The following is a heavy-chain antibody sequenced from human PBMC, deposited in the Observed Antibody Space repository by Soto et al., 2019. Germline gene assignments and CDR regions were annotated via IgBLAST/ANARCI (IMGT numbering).Heavy chain of an antibody. Sequence: PGASVKVSCKASGGTFSSYAISWVRQAPGQGLEWMGGIIPIFGTANYAQKFQGRVTITADESTSTAYMGLSSLRSEDTAVYYCARDPPYYYDSSGYYRQPTNFDYWGQGTLVTVSS. CDR3: ARDPPYYYDSSGYYRQPTNFDY. CDR1: GGTFSSYA. CDR2: IIPIFGTA. V-gene: IGHV1-69*13. J-gene: IGHJ4*02. D-gene: IGHD3-22*01.